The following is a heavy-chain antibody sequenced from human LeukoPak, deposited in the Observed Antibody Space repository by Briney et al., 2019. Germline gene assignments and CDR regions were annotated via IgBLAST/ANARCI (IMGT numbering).Heavy chain of an antibody. CDR1: GYTLTELS. Sequence: GASVKVSCKVSGYTLTELSMHWVRQAPGQGLEWMGWINPNSGGTNYAQKFQGRVTMTRDTSISTAYMELSRLRSDDTAVYYCARGLRGYCSGGSCSRNYAFDIWGQGTMVTVSS. CDR3: ARGLRGYCSGGSCSRNYAFDI. V-gene: IGHV1-2*02. D-gene: IGHD2-15*01. CDR2: INPNSGGT. J-gene: IGHJ3*02.